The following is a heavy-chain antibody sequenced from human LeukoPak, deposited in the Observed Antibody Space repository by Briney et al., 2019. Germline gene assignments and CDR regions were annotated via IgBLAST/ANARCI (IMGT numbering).Heavy chain of an antibody. CDR2: IIPIFGTA. J-gene: IGHJ4*02. D-gene: IGHD3-10*01. CDR3: ARDRGTMVRGVITLND. CDR1: GGTFISYA. V-gene: IGHV1-69*13. Sequence: ASVKVSCKASGGTFISYAISWVRQAPGQGLEWMGGIIPIFGTANYAQKFQGRVTITADESTSTAYMELSSLRSEDTAAYYCARDRGTMVRGVITLNDWGQGTLVTVSS.